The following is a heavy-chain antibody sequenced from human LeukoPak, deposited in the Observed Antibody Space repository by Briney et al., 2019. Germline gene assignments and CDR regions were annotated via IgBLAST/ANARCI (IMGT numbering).Heavy chain of an antibody. V-gene: IGHV4-38-2*02. CDR1: GYSISSGYY. D-gene: IGHD3-10*01. CDR3: SLGSYYPPFDY. CDR2: IYHSGST. J-gene: IGHJ4*02. Sequence: SETLSLTCTVSGYSISSGYYWGWIRQPPGKGLEWIGSIYHSGSTYYNPSLKSRVTISVDTSKNQFSLKLSSVTAADTAVYYCSLGSYYPPFDYWGQGTLVTVSS.